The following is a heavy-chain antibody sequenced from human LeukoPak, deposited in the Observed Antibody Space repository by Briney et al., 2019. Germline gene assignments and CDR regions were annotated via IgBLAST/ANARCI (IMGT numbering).Heavy chain of an antibody. CDR3: ARDPRLEISGMVIDMLDY. Sequence: PGGSLRLSCAASGFTFSSHSMNWVRQAPGKGLEWVSYISSSSSYIYYADSVKGRFAISRDNAKNSLYLQMNSLRAEDSAIYYCARDPRLEISGMVIDMLDYSGRGTLVTVSS. V-gene: IGHV3-21*01. CDR1: GFTFSSHS. D-gene: IGHD3-3*01. CDR2: ISSSSSYI. J-gene: IGHJ4*02.